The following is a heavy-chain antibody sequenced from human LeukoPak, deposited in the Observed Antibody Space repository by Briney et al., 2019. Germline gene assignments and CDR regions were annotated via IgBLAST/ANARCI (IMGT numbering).Heavy chain of an antibody. CDR3: ARHRYADIVATLSPDY. J-gene: IGHJ4*02. Sequence: GESLKISCKGSGYSFTSYWIGWVRQMPGKGLEWMGIIHPGDSDTRYSPSFQGRVTISADKSISTAYLQWSSLKASDTAMYYCARHRYADIVATLSPDYWGQGTLVTVSS. V-gene: IGHV5-51*01. CDR1: GYSFTSYW. CDR2: IHPGDSDT. D-gene: IGHD5-12*01.